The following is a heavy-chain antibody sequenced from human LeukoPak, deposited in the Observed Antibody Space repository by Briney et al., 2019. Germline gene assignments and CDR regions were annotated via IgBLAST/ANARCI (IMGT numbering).Heavy chain of an antibody. D-gene: IGHD3-3*01. V-gene: IGHV3-74*01. CDR1: GFTFSSYW. CDR3: ARGFTVYGVASSTSSDY. CDR2: INTDWSST. J-gene: IGHJ4*02. Sequence: GRSLRLSCAAYGFTFSSYWMHWVRQAPGNGLVWVSRINTDWSSTTYADSVKGRFPISRDNAKNTLYLQMNSLRAEDTAVYYCARGFTVYGVASSTSSDYWGQGTLVTVSS.